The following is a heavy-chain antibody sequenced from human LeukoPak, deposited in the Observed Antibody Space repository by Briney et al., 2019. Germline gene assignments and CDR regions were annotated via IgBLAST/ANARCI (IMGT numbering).Heavy chain of an antibody. CDR3: ARDPPNCSSTSCWHDY. V-gene: IGHV4-4*07. CDR2: IYTSGST. CDR1: GGSISSYY. Sequence: SETLSLTCTVSGGSISSYYWSWIRQPAGKGLEWIGRIYTSGSTNYNPSLKSRVTMSVDTSKNQFSLKLSSVTAADTAVYYCARDPPNCSSTSCWHDYWGQGTLVTVSS. D-gene: IGHD2-2*01. J-gene: IGHJ4*02.